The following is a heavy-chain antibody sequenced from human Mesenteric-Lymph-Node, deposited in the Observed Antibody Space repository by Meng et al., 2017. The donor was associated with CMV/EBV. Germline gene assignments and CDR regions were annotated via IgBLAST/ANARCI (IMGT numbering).Heavy chain of an antibody. CDR1: GFSFSIYG. D-gene: IGHD3-3*01. V-gene: IGHV3-30*02. J-gene: IGHJ4*02. Sequence: GGSLRLSCAASGFSFSIYGMHWVRQAPGKGLDWVAFITYDGSPQYYADSLKGRFTISRDNSKNTMYLQMNSLTPEDTAAYYCAKGEGSDFWSGYYPDYWGQGTLVTVSS. CDR3: AKGEGSDFWSGYYPDY. CDR2: ITYDGSPQ.